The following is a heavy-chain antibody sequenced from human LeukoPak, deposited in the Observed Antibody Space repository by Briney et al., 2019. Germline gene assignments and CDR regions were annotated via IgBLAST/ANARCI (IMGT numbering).Heavy chain of an antibody. V-gene: IGHV4-61*02. D-gene: IGHD1-26*01. CDR2: IYTSGST. J-gene: IGHJ4*02. Sequence: SETLSLTCTVSGGSISSGSYYWSWIRQPAGKGLEWIGRIYTSGSTNYNSSLKSRVTISVDTSKNQFSLKLSSVTAADTAVYYCARAREWELLSDFDYWGQGTLVTVSS. CDR1: GGSISSGSYY. CDR3: ARAREWELLSDFDY.